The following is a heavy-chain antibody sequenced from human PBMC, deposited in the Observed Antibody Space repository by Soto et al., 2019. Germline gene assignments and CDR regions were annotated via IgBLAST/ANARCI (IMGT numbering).Heavy chain of an antibody. D-gene: IGHD3-16*02. CDR1: GYTFTSYG. J-gene: IGHJ6*02. V-gene: IGHV1-18*01. Sequence: ASVTVSCKASGYTFTSYGISWVRQAPGQGLEWMGWISAYNGNTNYAQKLQGRVTMTTDTSTSTAYMELRSLRSDDTAVYYCARVLRLGELSLYRYYYYGMDVWGQGTTVTVSS. CDR2: ISAYNGNT. CDR3: ARVLRLGELSLYRYYYYGMDV.